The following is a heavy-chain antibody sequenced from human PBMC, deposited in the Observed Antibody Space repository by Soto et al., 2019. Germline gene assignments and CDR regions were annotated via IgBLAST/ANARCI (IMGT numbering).Heavy chain of an antibody. J-gene: IGHJ4*02. CDR1: GYTFTSYD. CDR2: MNPNSGNT. D-gene: IGHD3-10*01. CDR3: ARGGIYYYGSGFDY. Sequence: ASVKVSCKASGYTFTSYDINWVRQATGQGLEWMGWMNPNSGNTGYAQKFQGRVTMTRNTSISTAYMELSSLRSEDTAVYYCARGGIYYYGSGFDYWGQGTLVTVSS. V-gene: IGHV1-8*01.